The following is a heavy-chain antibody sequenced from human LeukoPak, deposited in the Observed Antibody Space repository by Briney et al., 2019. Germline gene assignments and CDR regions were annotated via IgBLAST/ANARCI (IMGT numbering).Heavy chain of an antibody. CDR1: GGSISSGSYY. D-gene: IGHD3-22*01. CDR3: ASDLLSSSGYYYDAFDI. Sequence: SQTLSLTCTVSGGSISSGSYYWSWIRQPPGKGLEWIGSIYYSGSTYYNPSLKSRVTISVDTSKNQFSLKLSSVTAADTAVYYCASDLLSSSGYYYDAFDIWGQGTMVTVSS. J-gene: IGHJ3*02. V-gene: IGHV4-39*01. CDR2: IYYSGST.